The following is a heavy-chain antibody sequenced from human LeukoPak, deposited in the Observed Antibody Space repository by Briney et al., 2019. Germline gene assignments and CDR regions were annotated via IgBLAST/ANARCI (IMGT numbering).Heavy chain of an antibody. CDR1: GGTFSSYA. CDR3: ARTLYALDY. J-gene: IGHJ4*02. Sequence: ASVKVSCKASGGTFSSYAISWVRQAPGQGLEWMRWISAYNGNTNYAQKLQGRVTMTTDTSTSTAYMELRSLRSDDTAVYYCARTLYALDYWGQGTLVTVSS. CDR2: ISAYNGNT. V-gene: IGHV1-18*01. D-gene: IGHD2-8*01.